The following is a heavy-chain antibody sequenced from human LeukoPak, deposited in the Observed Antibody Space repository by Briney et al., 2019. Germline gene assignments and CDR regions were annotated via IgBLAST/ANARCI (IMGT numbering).Heavy chain of an antibody. V-gene: IGHV4-61*02. CDR3: ARGGVLRFLEWLLYLSMDV. CDR2: IYTSGST. D-gene: IGHD3-3*01. J-gene: IGHJ6*03. CDR1: GGSISSGSYY. Sequence: PSETLSLTCTVSGGSISSGSYYWSWIRQPAGKGLEWIGRIYTSGSTNYNPSLKSRVTISVDTSKNQFSLKLSSVTAADTAVYYCARGGVLRFLEWLLYLSMDVWGKGTTVTVSS.